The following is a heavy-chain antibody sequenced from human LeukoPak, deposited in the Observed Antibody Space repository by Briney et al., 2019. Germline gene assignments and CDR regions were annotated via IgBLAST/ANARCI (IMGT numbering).Heavy chain of an antibody. J-gene: IGHJ5*02. Sequence: PSETLSLTCTVSGGSISGYFWSWLRQPPGKGLVCIGYIHYSGSTNYNPSLKSRVTISVDTSKNHFSLKLSSVTAADTAVYYCAKRAARTVMGYGDFNWFDPWGQGTLVTVSS. CDR1: GGSISGYF. V-gene: IGHV4-59*01. CDR3: AKRAARTVMGYGDFNWFDP. CDR2: IHYSGST. D-gene: IGHD4-17*01.